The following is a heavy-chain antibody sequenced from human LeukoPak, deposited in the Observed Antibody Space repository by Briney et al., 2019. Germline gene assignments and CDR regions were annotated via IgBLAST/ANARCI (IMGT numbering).Heavy chain of an antibody. V-gene: IGHV1-46*01. CDR2: IHPSGGGT. J-gene: IGHJ5*02. CDR1: GYTFTSSY. CDR3: AREVLDLAMVFNWFDP. D-gene: IGHD5-18*01. Sequence: GASVKVSCKASGYTFTSSYMHWLRQAPGQGLEWMGIIHPSGGGTSYAQKFQGRVTMTRDTSTSTVYMELSSLRSEDTAVYYCAREVLDLAMVFNWFDPWGQGTLVTVSS.